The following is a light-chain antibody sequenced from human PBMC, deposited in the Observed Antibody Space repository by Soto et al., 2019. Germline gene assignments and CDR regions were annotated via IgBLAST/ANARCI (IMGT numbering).Light chain of an antibody. Sequence: EIVLTQSPGTLSLSPGDRATLSCRASQRVKSNYLAWYQQKPGQAPRLVIYGASSRATGIPDRFSGSGSGTDFTLTISRLEPEDFAVYDCQQYGNSLKTFGQGTKVDIK. J-gene: IGKJ1*01. CDR1: QRVKSNY. V-gene: IGKV3-20*01. CDR2: GAS. CDR3: QQYGNSLKT.